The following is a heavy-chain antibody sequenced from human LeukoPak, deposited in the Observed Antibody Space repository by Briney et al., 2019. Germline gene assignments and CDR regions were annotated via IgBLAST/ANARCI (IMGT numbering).Heavy chain of an antibody. V-gene: IGHV3-7*01. CDR2: IKEDGSET. D-gene: IGHD2-8*01. J-gene: IGHJ3*02. CDR3: ARDNGYDI. CDR1: GFTLSSYW. Sequence: GGSLRLSCAASGFTLSSYWMNWVRQAPGKGLEWVANIKEDGSETYYVDSVKGRFTISRDNAKNTLYLQMNSLRAEDTAVYHCARDNGYDIWGQGTMVTVSS.